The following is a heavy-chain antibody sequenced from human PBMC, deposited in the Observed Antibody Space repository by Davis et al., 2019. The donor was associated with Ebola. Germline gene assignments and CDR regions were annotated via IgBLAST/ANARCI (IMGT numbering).Heavy chain of an antibody. CDR2: INPRGGST. J-gene: IGHJ6*02. Sequence: ASVKVSCKASGYAFTDYSIHWVRQAPGQGLEWMGVINPRGGSTNSPPNFQGRVTMTRDTSTSTVYMQLSSLTPEDTAVYFCARDQMVLGARFYYGMDVWGQGTTVTVSS. CDR1: GYAFTDYS. CDR3: ARDQMVLGARFYYGMDV. D-gene: IGHD3-10*01. V-gene: IGHV1-46*01.